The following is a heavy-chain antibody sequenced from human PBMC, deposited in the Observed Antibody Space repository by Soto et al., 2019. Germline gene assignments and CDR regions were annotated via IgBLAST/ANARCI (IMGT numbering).Heavy chain of an antibody. CDR2: IIPILGIA. CDR3: ARAILRSSKVAPAYYFDY. Sequence: GASVKVSCKASGGTFSIYTISWVRQAPGQGLEWMGRIIPILGIANYAQKFQGRVTITADKSTSTAYMELSGLRSEDTAVYYCARAILRSSKVAPAYYFDYWGQGTLVTVSS. J-gene: IGHJ4*02. V-gene: IGHV1-69*02. D-gene: IGHD3-3*01. CDR1: GGTFSIYT.